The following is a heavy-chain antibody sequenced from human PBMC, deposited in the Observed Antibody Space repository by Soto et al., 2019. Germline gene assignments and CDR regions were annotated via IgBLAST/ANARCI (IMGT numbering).Heavy chain of an antibody. CDR3: ARGGDGDYVDY. J-gene: IGHJ4*02. V-gene: IGHV4-34*01. D-gene: IGHD3-10*01. CDR1: GGSFSGYY. CDR2: INHSGST. Sequence: QVQLQQWGAGLLKPSETLSLTCAVYGGSFSGYYWSWIRQPPGKGLEWIGEINHSGSTNYNPSLKSRVTISVDTSKNQFSLKLSSVTAADTAVYYCARGGDGDYVDYWGQGTLVTVSS.